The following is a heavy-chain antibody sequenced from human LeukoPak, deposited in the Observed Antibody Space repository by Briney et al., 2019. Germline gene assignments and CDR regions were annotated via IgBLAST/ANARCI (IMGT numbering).Heavy chain of an antibody. Sequence: RPSETLSLTCAVSGVSISSGGYSWRWIRQPPGKGLEWIGYIYHSGSTYYNPSLKSRVTISVDRSKNQFSLKLSSVTAADTAVYYCARWAYLLSGTVEMMARPGWFDPWGQGTLVTVSS. D-gene: IGHD5-24*01. J-gene: IGHJ5*02. CDR3: ARWAYLLSGTVEMMARPGWFDP. V-gene: IGHV4-30-2*01. CDR2: IYHSGST. CDR1: GVSISSGGYS.